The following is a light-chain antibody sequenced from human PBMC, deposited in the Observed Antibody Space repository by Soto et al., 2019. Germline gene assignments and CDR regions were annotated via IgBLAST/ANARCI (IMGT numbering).Light chain of an antibody. J-gene: IGLJ2*01. CDR2: DVS. CDR3: SSYTTTRPVV. Sequence: ALTQPASVSGSPGQSITISCTGTSSDVGGYNYVSWYQQHPGKAPKLMIYDVSNRPSGVSNRFSGSKSGNTASLTISGLQAEDEADYYCSSYTTTRPVVFGGGTKLTVL. CDR1: SSDVGGYNY. V-gene: IGLV2-14*03.